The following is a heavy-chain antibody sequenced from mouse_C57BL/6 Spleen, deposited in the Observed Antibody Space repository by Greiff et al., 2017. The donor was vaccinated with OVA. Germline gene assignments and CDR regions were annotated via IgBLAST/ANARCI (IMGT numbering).Heavy chain of an antibody. CDR3: ARGGIYYDYDGYYFDY. CDR1: GYAFSSSW. Sequence: QVQLQQSGPELVKPGASVKISCKASGYAFSSSWMNWVKQRPGKGLEWIGRIYPGDGDTNYNGKFKGKATLTADKSSSTAYMQLSSLTSEDSAVYFCARGGIYYDYDGYYFDYWGQGTTLTVSS. J-gene: IGHJ2*01. D-gene: IGHD2-4*01. V-gene: IGHV1-82*01. CDR2: IYPGDGDT.